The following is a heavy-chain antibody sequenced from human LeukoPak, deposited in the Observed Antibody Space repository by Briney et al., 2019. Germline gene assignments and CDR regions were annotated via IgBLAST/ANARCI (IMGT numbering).Heavy chain of an antibody. CDR2: ISGSGGST. Sequence: PGGSLRLSCAASGFTFSYYAMNWVRQAPGKGLEWVSAISGSGGSTYYADSVKGRFTISRDNSKNTLYLQMNSLRAEDTAVYYCAKGMRILLDYWGQGTLVTVSS. D-gene: IGHD2-15*01. CDR1: GFTFSYYA. J-gene: IGHJ4*02. CDR3: AKGMRILLDY. V-gene: IGHV3-23*01.